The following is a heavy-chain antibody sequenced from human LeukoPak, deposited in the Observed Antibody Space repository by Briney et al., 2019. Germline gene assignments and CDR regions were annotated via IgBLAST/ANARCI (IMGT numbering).Heavy chain of an antibody. CDR3: ASRYSYGFGDAFDI. V-gene: IGHV4-39*07. Sequence: SETLSLTCTVSGGSISSSSYYWGWIRQPPGKGLEWIGSIYYSGSTYYNPSLKSRVTISVDTSKNQFSLKLSSVTAADTAVYYCASRYSYGFGDAFDIWGQGTMVTVSS. CDR1: GGSISSSSYY. J-gene: IGHJ3*02. D-gene: IGHD5-18*01. CDR2: IYYSGST.